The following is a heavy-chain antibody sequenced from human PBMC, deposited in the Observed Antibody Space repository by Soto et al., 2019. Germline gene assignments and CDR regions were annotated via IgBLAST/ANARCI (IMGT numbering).Heavy chain of an antibody. D-gene: IGHD6-19*01. CDR2: ISYDGSNK. Sequence: GGSLRLSCAASGFTFSSYGMHWVRQAPGKGLEWVAVISYDGSNKYYADSVKGRFTISRDNSKNTLYLQMNSLRAEDTAVYYCAKGGSIAVADDNFDYWGQGTLVTVSS. V-gene: IGHV3-30*18. J-gene: IGHJ4*02. CDR1: GFTFSSYG. CDR3: AKGGSIAVADDNFDY.